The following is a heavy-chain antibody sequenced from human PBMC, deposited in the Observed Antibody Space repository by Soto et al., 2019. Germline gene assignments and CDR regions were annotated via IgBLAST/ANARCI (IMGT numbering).Heavy chain of an antibody. CDR1: GFTFSSYA. CDR2: ISYDGSNK. Sequence: GGSLRLSCAASGFTFSSYAMHWVRQAPGKGLEWVAVISYDGSNKYYADSVKGRFTISRDNSKNTLYLQMNSLRAEDTAVYYCTTGLGYCSSTSCSWGQGTLVTVSS. V-gene: IGHV3-30-3*01. D-gene: IGHD2-2*01. J-gene: IGHJ5*02. CDR3: TTGLGYCSSTSCS.